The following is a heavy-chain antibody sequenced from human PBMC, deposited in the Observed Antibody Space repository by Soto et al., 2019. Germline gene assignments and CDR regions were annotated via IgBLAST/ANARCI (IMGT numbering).Heavy chain of an antibody. D-gene: IGHD2-21*02. Sequence: PXGTLALACTVSGDSFGSFGAYGSWVRQSPGRGLEWIGNVYHTGYTNFNPSLQSRVTFSVDKSNNQFSLRLTSVTAADTAVYFCAREIVTAGGNNYFDPWAPRTLVTVSS. CDR3: AREIVTAGGNNYFDP. V-gene: IGHV4-61*08. CDR2: VYHTGYT. CDR1: GDSFGSFGAY. J-gene: IGHJ5*02.